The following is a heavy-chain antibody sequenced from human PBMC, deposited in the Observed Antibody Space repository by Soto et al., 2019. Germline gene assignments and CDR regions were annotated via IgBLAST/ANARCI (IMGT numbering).Heavy chain of an antibody. D-gene: IGHD6-19*01. J-gene: IGHJ3*02. CDR2: MNPNSGNT. CDR1: GYTFTSYD. Sequence: ASVKVSCKASGYTFTSYDINWVLQATGQGLEWMGWMNPNSGNTGYAQKFQGRVTMTRNTSISTAYMELNSLRAEDTAVYYCAKDGAAVAGTDAFDIWGQGTMVTVSS. V-gene: IGHV1-8*01. CDR3: AKDGAAVAGTDAFDI.